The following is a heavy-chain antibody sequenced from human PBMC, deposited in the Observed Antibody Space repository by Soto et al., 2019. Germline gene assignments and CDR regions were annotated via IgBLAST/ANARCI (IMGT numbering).Heavy chain of an antibody. Sequence: SETLSLTCAVYGGSFSGYYWSWIRQPPGKGLEWIGEINHSGSTNYNPSLKSRVTISVDTSKNQFSLKLSSVTAADTAVYYCGRAGGGYWGKGTLVTVSS. CDR1: GGSFSGYY. CDR3: GRAGGGY. V-gene: IGHV4-34*01. CDR2: INHSGST. J-gene: IGHJ4*02. D-gene: IGHD3-16*01.